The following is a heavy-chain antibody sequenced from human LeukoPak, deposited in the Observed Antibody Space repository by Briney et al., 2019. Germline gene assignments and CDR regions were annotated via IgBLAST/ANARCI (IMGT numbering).Heavy chain of an antibody. Sequence: PGGSLRLSCAASGFTFSDYYMSWMRQAPGKGLEWVSYISSSGATISYADSVKGRFTISRDNAKNSLYLQMSSLKGEDAAVYYCARVKGSYATDYWGQGALVTVSS. V-gene: IGHV3-11*04. CDR2: ISSSGATI. CDR1: GFTFSDYY. D-gene: IGHD3-16*01. CDR3: ARVKGSYATDY. J-gene: IGHJ4*02.